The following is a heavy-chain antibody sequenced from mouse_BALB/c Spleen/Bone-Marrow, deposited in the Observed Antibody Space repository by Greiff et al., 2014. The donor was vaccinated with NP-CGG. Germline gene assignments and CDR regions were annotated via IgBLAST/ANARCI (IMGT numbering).Heavy chain of an antibody. D-gene: IGHD1-1*01. CDR3: ARSSYYYGSSYVNARDY. CDR2: INPSNGRT. J-gene: IGHJ4*01. Sequence: VQLQQSGAELVKPGASVKLSCEASGYTFTSYWMHWVKQRPGQGLEWIGEINPSNGRTNYNEKFKSKATLTVDKSSSTAYMQLSSLTSEDSAVYYCARSSYYYGSSYVNARDYWGQGTSVTVSS. V-gene: IGHV1S81*02. CDR1: GYTFTSYW.